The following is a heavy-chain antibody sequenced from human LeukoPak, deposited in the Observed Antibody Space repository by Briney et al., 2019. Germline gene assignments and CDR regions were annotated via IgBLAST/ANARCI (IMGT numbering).Heavy chain of an antibody. D-gene: IGHD6-19*01. Sequence: GGSLRLSCAASGFTFSTYAMSWVRQAPGKGLEWVSTISDSGANTYYADSVRGRFTISRDNSKNTLYLQKNSLRADDTAIYYCAKSMTLQWRGFYDLWGRGTHVTVSS. CDR1: GFTFSTYA. V-gene: IGHV3-23*01. J-gene: IGHJ2*01. CDR3: AKSMTLQWRGFYDL. CDR2: ISDSGANT.